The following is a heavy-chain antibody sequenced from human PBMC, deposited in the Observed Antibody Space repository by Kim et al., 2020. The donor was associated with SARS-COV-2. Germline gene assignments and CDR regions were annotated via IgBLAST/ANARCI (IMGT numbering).Heavy chain of an antibody. V-gene: IGHV4-4*07. Sequence: TNYNPSLTSRVSMSLDTSRQQLSLKLSSVTAADTAVYYCVSDGSNLPFDYWGQGTLVTVSS. CDR3: VSDGSNLPFDY. D-gene: IGHD1-20*01. J-gene: IGHJ4*02. CDR2: T.